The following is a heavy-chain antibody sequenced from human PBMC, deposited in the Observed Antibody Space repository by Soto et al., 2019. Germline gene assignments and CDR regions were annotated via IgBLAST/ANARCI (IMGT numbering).Heavy chain of an antibody. CDR1: GFTFSSYW. J-gene: IGHJ4*02. V-gene: IGHV3-74*01. Sequence: GGSLRLSCAASGFTFSSYWMHWVRQAPGKGLVWVSRINRDGCSTSYADSVKGRFTISRDNAKNTLYLQMNSLRAEDPDVYYCASLAGYRDVPLYYWGQGTLVTVPS. CDR3: ASLAGYRDVPLYY. CDR2: INRDGCST. D-gene: IGHD5-18*01.